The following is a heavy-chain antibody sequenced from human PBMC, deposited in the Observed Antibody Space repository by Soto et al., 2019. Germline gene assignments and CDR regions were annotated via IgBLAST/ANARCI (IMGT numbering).Heavy chain of an antibody. CDR3: AKAYTVTPTPYGMDV. Sequence: EVQLVESGGNLVQPGRSLRLSCAASGFTFDDYAMHWVRQPPEKGLEYVSGISWNSGTIAYADSVKGRFTISRDNAKNSLYLQMNSLRPEDTALYYCAKAYTVTPTPYGMDVWGQGTTVTVSS. CDR1: GFTFDDYA. J-gene: IGHJ6*02. D-gene: IGHD4-17*01. V-gene: IGHV3-9*01. CDR2: ISWNSGTI.